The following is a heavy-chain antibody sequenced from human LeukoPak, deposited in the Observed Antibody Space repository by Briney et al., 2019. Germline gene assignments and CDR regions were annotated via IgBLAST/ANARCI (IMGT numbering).Heavy chain of an antibody. CDR1: GFTFSSYE. CDR3: ARDPSYWPHTVTPP. V-gene: IGHV3-48*03. Sequence: GGSLRLSCAASGFTFSSYEMNWVRQAPGKGLEWVSYISSSGSTIYYADSVEGRFTISRDNAKNSLYLQMNSLRAEDTAVYYCARDPSYWPHTVTPPWGQGTLVTVSS. CDR2: ISSSGSTI. J-gene: IGHJ5*02. D-gene: IGHD4-17*01.